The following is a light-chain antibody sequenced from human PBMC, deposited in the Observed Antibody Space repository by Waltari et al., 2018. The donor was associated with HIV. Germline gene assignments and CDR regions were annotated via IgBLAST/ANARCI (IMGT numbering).Light chain of an antibody. Sequence: SYDLSQPLSVSVSPGQTASITCSGDKLGDKYACWYQQKPGQSPLLVLYRDTKRPSGIPERFSGSNSGNTATLTISGTQAVDEADYYCQAWDSSTVVFGGGTHLTVL. CDR3: QAWDSSTVV. CDR2: RDT. J-gene: IGLJ3*02. V-gene: IGLV3-1*01. CDR1: KLGDKY.